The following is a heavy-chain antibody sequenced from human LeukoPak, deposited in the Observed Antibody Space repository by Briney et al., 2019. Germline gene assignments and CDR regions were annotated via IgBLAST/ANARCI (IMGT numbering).Heavy chain of an antibody. CDR3: ARSLGGAYDY. Sequence: PGGSLRLSCAASGFPFSSYWMHWVRQAPGKGLVWVSRINIDGSNTNYADSVKGRFTISRDNAKNTLYLQMDSLRAEDTAVYYCARSLGGAYDYWGPGTLVTVSS. D-gene: IGHD1-26*01. CDR2: INIDGSNT. CDR1: GFPFSSYW. J-gene: IGHJ4*02. V-gene: IGHV3-74*01.